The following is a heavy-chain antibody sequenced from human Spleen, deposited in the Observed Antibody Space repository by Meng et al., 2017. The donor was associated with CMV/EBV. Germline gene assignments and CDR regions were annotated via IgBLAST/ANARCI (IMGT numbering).Heavy chain of an antibody. V-gene: IGHV4-4*01. D-gene: IGHD6-13*01. CDR2: IYGGGST. J-gene: IGHJ4*02. CDR1: GASISSSNW. Sequence: VSGASISSSNWWSWVRQSPGMGLEWIGEIYGGGSTNYNPSLKSRVTISVDNSKNQFSLKLTSVTAADTAVYCCARDTESSWYVYFDYWGQGTLVTVSS. CDR3: ARDTESSWYVYFDY.